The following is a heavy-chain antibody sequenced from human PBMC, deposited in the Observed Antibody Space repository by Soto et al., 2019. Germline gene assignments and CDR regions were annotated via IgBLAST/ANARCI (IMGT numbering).Heavy chain of an antibody. D-gene: IGHD3-10*01. J-gene: IGHJ4*02. CDR1: GVTFSSYA. Sequence: EVQLLESGGDLVQPGGSLRLSCKASGVTFSSYAMSWVRQAPGKGLEWVSAISGSGCTTLYAGSVKGRFTVSRDNFNNTLYLQMSILRAEATAVDSCAKHRAGFGSGTDTYCVESWGQGTLVTVSS. CDR2: ISGSGCTT. V-gene: IGHV3-23*01. CDR3: AKHRAGFGSGTDTYCVES.